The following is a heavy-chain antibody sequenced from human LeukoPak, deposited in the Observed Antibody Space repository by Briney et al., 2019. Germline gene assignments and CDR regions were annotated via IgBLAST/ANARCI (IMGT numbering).Heavy chain of an antibody. D-gene: IGHD6-19*01. CDR2: VYYSGST. V-gene: IGHV4-59*01. CDR1: GGSISNYF. Sequence: PSETLSLTCTVSGGSISNYFWTWIRQPPGKGLEWIGYVYYSGSTNYNPSLKSRVTISVDTSKNQFSLKLSSVTAADTAVYYCARDHGGWPYYYYMDVWGKGTTVTISS. CDR3: ARDHGGWPYYYYMDV. J-gene: IGHJ6*03.